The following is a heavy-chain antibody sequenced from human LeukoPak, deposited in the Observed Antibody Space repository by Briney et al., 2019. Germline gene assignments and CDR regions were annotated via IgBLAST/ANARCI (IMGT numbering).Heavy chain of an antibody. CDR1: GYTFTSYD. V-gene: IGHV1-8*01. D-gene: IGHD5-18*01. CDR3: ARGRGGYSYEWPFDY. Sequence: ASVKVSCKASGYTFTSYDINWLRQATGQGLEWMGWMNPNSGNTGYAQKFQGRVTMTRNTSISTAYMELSSLRSEDTAVYYYARGRGGYSYEWPFDYWGQGTLVTVSS. CDR2: MNPNSGNT. J-gene: IGHJ4*02.